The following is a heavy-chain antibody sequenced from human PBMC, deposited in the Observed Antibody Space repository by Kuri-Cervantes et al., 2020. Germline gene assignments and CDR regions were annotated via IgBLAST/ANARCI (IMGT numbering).Heavy chain of an antibody. CDR2: ISYDGSNK. CDR3: ARDGQDCSGGSCYSPGDY. D-gene: IGHD2-15*01. Sequence: GESLKISCAASGFTFSSYAMHWVRQAPGKGLEWVAVISYDGSNKYYADSVKGRFTISRDNSKNTLYLRMNSLRAEDTAVYYCARDGQDCSGGSCYSPGDYWGQGTLVTVSS. V-gene: IGHV3-30-3*01. J-gene: IGHJ4*02. CDR1: GFTFSSYA.